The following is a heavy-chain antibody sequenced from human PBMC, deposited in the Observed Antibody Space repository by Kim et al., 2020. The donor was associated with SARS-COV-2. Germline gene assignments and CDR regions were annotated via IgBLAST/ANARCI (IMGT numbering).Heavy chain of an antibody. D-gene: IGHD1-1*01. Sequence: SETLSLTCGVSGGSISSTNWWSWVRQPPGKGLEWIGEIYHSGSANYSPSLKSRVTISVDKSKNHFSLRLNSVTAADTAVYFCARAGLERAAIGNAFDIWGQGTMVTVSS. J-gene: IGHJ3*02. V-gene: IGHV4-4*02. CDR3: ARAGLERAAIGNAFDI. CDR1: GGSISSTNW. CDR2: IYHSGSA.